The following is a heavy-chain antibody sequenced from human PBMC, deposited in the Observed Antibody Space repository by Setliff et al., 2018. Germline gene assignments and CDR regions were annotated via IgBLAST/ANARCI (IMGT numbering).Heavy chain of an antibody. Sequence: SETLSLTCAVFGASISSNNWWSWVRQPPGMQLEWIGEIYHTENTNYNASLRSRVAISIDTSKNQFSLNLRSVTAADTAVYYCARARNVAARLFDSWGQGTLGTSPQ. CDR1: GASISSNNW. J-gene: IGHJ4*02. CDR2: IYHTENT. V-gene: IGHV4-4*02. CDR3: ARARNVAARLFDS. D-gene: IGHD6-6*01.